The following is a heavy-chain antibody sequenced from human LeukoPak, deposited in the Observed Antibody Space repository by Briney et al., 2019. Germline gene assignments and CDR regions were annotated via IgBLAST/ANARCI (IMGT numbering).Heavy chain of an antibody. D-gene: IGHD3-22*01. J-gene: IGHJ4*02. CDR1: GFTFSTYW. CDR2: SNIDGRTT. V-gene: IGHV3-74*01. Sequence: GGSLRLSCAASGFTFSTYWMHWVRQAPGEGLVWVSRSNIDGRTTSYADSVKGRFTISRDNAENMLYLQMNSLRAEDTAVYYCARIEDRGAAFDSWGQGTLVTVSS. CDR3: ARIEDRGAAFDS.